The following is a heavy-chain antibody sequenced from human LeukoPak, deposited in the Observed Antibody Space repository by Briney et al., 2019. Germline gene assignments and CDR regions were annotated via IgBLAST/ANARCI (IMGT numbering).Heavy chain of an antibody. CDR2: IYSGGST. V-gene: IGHV3-66*01. D-gene: IGHD3-22*01. CDR1: GFTVSSNY. J-gene: IGHJ3*02. Sequence: PGGSERLSCAASGFTVSSNYMSWVRQAPGKGLEWVSVIYSGGSTYYADSVKGRFTISRDNSKNTLYLQMNSLRAEDTAVYYCARDRRFDYYDSSGRLTNAFDIWGQGTMVTVSS. CDR3: ARDRRFDYYDSSGRLTNAFDI.